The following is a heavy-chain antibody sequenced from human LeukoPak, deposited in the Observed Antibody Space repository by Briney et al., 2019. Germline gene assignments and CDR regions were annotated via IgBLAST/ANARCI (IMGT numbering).Heavy chain of an antibody. CDR2: FYYSGST. Sequence: NPSEALSLTCTVVSGGSISSSNYYWGWIRQPPGKGLEWIGSFYYSGSTYYNPSLKSRVNISADTSKNQFSLKLSSVTAADTAVYYCSRLWRAAIDYGSQGILVTVSS. V-gene: IGHV4-39*01. J-gene: IGHJ4*02. CDR1: GGSISSSNYY. D-gene: IGHD1-1*01. CDR3: SRLWRAAIDY.